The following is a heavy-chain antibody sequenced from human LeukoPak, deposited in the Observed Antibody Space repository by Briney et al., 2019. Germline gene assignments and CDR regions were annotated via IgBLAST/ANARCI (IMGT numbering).Heavy chain of an antibody. CDR2: IKQDGSEK. J-gene: IGHJ4*02. V-gene: IGHV3-7*04. Sequence: GGPLRLSCAASGFTFSSYWMSWVRQAPGKGLEWVANIKQDGSEKYYVDSVKGRFTISRDNAKNSLYLQMNSLRAEDTAVYYCARDGDILTGYYLDYWGQGTLVTVSS. CDR1: GFTFSSYW. D-gene: IGHD3-9*01. CDR3: ARDGDILTGYYLDY.